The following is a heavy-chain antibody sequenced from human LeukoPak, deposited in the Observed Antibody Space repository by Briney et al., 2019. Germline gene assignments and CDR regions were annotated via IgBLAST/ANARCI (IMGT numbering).Heavy chain of an antibody. CDR1: GGSINSYY. Sequence: SETLSLTCAVSGGSINSYYWSWIRQPPGKGLEWIGYIYYSGSTNYNPSLKSRVTISVDMSKNQFSLKLSSVTAADTAVYYCARLASSGWFDPWGQGTLVTVSS. CDR2: IYYSGST. D-gene: IGHD6-19*01. J-gene: IGHJ5*02. CDR3: ARLASSGWFDP. V-gene: IGHV4-59*01.